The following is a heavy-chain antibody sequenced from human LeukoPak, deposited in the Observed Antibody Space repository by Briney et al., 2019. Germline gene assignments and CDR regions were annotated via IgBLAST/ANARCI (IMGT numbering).Heavy chain of an antibody. V-gene: IGHV4-34*01. CDR1: GGSFSGYY. J-gene: IGHJ6*02. D-gene: IGHD2-15*01. CDR3: ARNRLRRTDHYYYYYGMDV. CDR2: INHSGST. Sequence: PSETLSLTCAVYGGSFSGYYWSWIRQPPGKGLEWLGEINHSGSTNYNPSLKSRVTISVDTSKNQFSLKLSSVTAADTAVYYCARNRLRRTDHYYYYYGMDVWGQGTTVTVSS.